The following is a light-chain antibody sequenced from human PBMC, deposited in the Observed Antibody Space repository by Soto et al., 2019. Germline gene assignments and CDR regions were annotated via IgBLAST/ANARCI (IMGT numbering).Light chain of an antibody. CDR2: LNSDGSH. CDR1: SGHSSYA. J-gene: IGLJ2*01. CDR3: QTWGSGTVV. Sequence: QLVLTQSPSASASLGASVKLTCTLSSGHSSYAIAWHQQQPEKGPRYLMKLNSDGSHSKGDGIPDRFSDSSSGADRYLTISSLQSEDEADYYCQTWGSGTVVFGGGTKVTVL. V-gene: IGLV4-69*01.